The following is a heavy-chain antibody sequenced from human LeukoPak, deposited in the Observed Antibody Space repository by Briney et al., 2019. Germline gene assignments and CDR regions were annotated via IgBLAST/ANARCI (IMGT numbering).Heavy chain of an antibody. V-gene: IGHV4-34*01. CDR3: ARRRITMIVVATKGGYFDY. J-gene: IGHJ4*02. Sequence: PSETLSLTCAVYGGSFSGYYWSWIRQPPGKGLECIGEINHSGSTNYNPSLKSRVTISVDTPKNQFSLKLSSVTAADTAVYYCARRRITMIVVATKGGYFDYWGQGTLVTVSS. CDR1: GGSFSGYY. CDR2: INHSGST. D-gene: IGHD3-22*01.